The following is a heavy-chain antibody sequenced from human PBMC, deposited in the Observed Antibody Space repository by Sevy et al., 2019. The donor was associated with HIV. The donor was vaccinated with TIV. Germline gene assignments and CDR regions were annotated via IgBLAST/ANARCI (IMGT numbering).Heavy chain of an antibody. D-gene: IGHD3-3*01. CDR2: INPNSGGT. CDR1: GYTFTGYY. J-gene: IGHJ4*02. V-gene: IGHV1-2*02. CDR3: ARGGVDFWSGYPFDY. Sequence: ASVKVSCKASGYTFTGYYMHWVRQAPGQGLEWMGWINPNSGGTNYAQTFQGRVTMTRDTSISTAYMELSRLRSDDTAVYYCARGGVDFWSGYPFDYWGQGTLVTVSS.